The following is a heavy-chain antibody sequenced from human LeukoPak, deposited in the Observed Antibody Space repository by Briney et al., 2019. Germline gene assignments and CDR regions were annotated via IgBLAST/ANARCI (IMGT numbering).Heavy chain of an antibody. CDR3: ARPPLGYCSGSSCSFDP. CDR2: IKQDGSQK. V-gene: IGHV3-7*01. J-gene: IGHJ5*02. CDR1: GFTFSSYG. D-gene: IGHD2-15*01. Sequence: EGSLRLSRAASGFTFSSYGMHWVRQVPGKGLEWVATIKQDGSQKYYVDSVKGRFTISRDNARNSLYLQMSSLRGEDTAVYYCARPPLGYCSGSSCSFDPWGQGTLVTVSS.